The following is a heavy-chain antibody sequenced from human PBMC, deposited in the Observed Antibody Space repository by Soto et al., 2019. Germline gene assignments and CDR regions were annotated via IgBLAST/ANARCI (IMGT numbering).Heavy chain of an antibody. J-gene: IGHJ6*02. D-gene: IGHD5-18*01. CDR1: GFTFSSYG. V-gene: IGHV3-30*18. Sequence: GGSLRLSCAASGFTFSSYGTHWVRQAPGKGLEWVAVISYDGSNKYYADSVKGRFTISRDNSKNTLYLQMNSLRAEDTAVYYCAKDSGYSYAYYYYGMDVWGQGTTVTVSS. CDR2: ISYDGSNK. CDR3: AKDSGYSYAYYYYGMDV.